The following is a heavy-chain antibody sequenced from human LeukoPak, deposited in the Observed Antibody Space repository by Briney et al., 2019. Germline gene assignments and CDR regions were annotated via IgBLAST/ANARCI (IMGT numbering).Heavy chain of an antibody. CDR3: ARGKNYYGSGSYSAFDI. Sequence: PSETLSLTCTVSGGSISSYYWSWIRQHTGKGLEWIGYIYYSGSTNYNPSLKSRVTISVDTSKNQFSLKLSSVTAADTAVYYCARGKNYYGSGSYSAFDIWGQGTMVTVSS. J-gene: IGHJ3*02. CDR1: GGSISSYY. V-gene: IGHV4-59*01. D-gene: IGHD3-10*01. CDR2: IYYSGST.